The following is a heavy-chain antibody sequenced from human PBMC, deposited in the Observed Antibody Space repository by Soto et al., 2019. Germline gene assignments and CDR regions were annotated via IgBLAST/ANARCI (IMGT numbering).Heavy chain of an antibody. CDR3: ARDSSGYLQAPDY. CDR1: GFTFSSYG. Sequence: HPGGSLRLSCAASGFTFSSYGMHWVRQAPGKGLEWVAVIWYDGSNKYYADSVKGRFTISRDNSKNTLYLQMNGLRAEDTAVYYCARDSSGYLQAPDYWGQGTLVTVSS. V-gene: IGHV3-33*01. J-gene: IGHJ4*02. D-gene: IGHD3-22*01. CDR2: IWYDGSNK.